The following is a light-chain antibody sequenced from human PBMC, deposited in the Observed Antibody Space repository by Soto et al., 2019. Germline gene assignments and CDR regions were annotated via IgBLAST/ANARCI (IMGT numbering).Light chain of an antibody. CDR2: DVS. Sequence: QSVLTQPASVSGSPGQSITISCTGTISDVGGNKFVSWYQQYPGKAPKLMLCDVSNRPSGVSNRFSGSKSGNTASLTISGLHAEDEADYYCSSFAGSNYVFGTGTKLTVL. CDR1: ISDVGGNKF. V-gene: IGLV2-14*03. CDR3: SSFAGSNYV. J-gene: IGLJ1*01.